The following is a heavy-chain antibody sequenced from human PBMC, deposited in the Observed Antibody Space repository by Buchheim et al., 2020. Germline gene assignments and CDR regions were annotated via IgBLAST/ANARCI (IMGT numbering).Heavy chain of an antibody. CDR3: AKDWYPNYYYGMDV. CDR2: ISYDGSNK. CDR1: GFTFSSYG. J-gene: IGHJ6*02. Sequence: QVQLVESGGGVVQPGRSLRLSCAASGFTFSSYGMHWVRQAPGKGLEWVAVISYDGSNKYYADSVKGRFTISRDNSKNTLYLQMNSLRAEDTAVYYCAKDWYPNYYYGMDVWGQGTT. V-gene: IGHV3-30*18. D-gene: IGHD6-13*01.